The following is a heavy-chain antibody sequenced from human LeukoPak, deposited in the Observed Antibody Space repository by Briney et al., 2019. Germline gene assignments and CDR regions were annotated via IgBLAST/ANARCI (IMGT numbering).Heavy chain of an antibody. Sequence: ASVTVSCTPSGYTFTSYDINWVRQATGQGLEWMGWMNPNSGNTGYAQKFQGRVTMTRNTSISTAYMELSSLRSEDTAVYYCARSHVVPAAILWGQGTLVTVSS. V-gene: IGHV1-8*01. D-gene: IGHD2-2*01. CDR3: ARSHVVPAAIL. CDR2: MNPNSGNT. CDR1: GYTFTSYD. J-gene: IGHJ4*02.